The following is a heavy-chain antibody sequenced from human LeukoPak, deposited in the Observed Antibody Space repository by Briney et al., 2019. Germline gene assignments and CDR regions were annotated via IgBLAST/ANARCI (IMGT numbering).Heavy chain of an antibody. Sequence: PGGSLRLSCAASGFIFTDYWMNWVRQAPGKGLEWVAMIKYDGIDKQYLDSVKGRFTISRDNAKNSLYLQMNSLRAEDTAVYYCARGPGIAAAGTPLRAFDIWGQGTMVTVSS. J-gene: IGHJ3*02. D-gene: IGHD6-13*01. CDR3: ARGPGIAAAGTPLRAFDI. V-gene: IGHV3-7*01. CDR2: IKYDGIDK. CDR1: GFIFTDYW.